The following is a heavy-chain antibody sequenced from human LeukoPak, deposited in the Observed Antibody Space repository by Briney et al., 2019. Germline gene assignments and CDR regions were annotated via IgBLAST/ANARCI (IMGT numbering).Heavy chain of an antibody. CDR2: ISWNSSSI. J-gene: IGHJ3*02. D-gene: IGHD3-10*01. V-gene: IGHV3-9*01. CDR1: GFTFGNYG. Sequence: PGGSLRLSCAASGFTFGNYGMHWVRQAPGKGLEWVSGISWNSSSIGYAGSAKGRLTISRDNAKHSLYLQLNSLRAEDTAFYCAKGCGSGIESAFDIWGQGTMVTVSS. CDR3: AKGCGSGIESAFDI.